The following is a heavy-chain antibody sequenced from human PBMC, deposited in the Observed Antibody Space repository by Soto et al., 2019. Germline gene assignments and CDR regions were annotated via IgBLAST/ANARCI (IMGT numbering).Heavy chain of an antibody. V-gene: IGHV4-39*01. Sequence: PSETLSLTCTVSGGSISSSSYYWGWIGQPPGKGLEWIGSIYYRGSTYYNPSLKSRITISVDTSKNQISLKLTSVTAADTALYYCARSGYTYGEPDYWGQGTLVTVSS. D-gene: IGHD5-18*01. CDR3: ARSGYTYGEPDY. CDR2: IYYRGST. J-gene: IGHJ4*02. CDR1: GGSISSSSYY.